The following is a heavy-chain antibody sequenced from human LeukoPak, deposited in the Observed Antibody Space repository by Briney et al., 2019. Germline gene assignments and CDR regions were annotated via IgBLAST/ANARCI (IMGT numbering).Heavy chain of an antibody. J-gene: IGHJ4*02. CDR3: ARDGATSCLDY. CDR2: VTRDGSST. Sequence: TGGSLRLSCAASGFTFSNYAFHWVRQAPGKGLEYVSAVTRDGSSTYHVNSVKGRFTISRDDSKNTLYLQMDSLRAEDMAVYYCARDGATSCLDYWGRGTLVTVSS. CDR1: GFTFSNYA. V-gene: IGHV3-64*01. D-gene: IGHD2-2*01.